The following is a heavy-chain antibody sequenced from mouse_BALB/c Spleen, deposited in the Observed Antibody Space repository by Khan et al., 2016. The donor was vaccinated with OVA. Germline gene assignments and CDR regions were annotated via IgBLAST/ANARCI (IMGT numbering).Heavy chain of an antibody. CDR1: GISITSGNYR. V-gene: IGHV3-5*02. Sequence: EVKLLESGPGLVKPSQTVSLTCTVTGISITSGNYRWSWIRQFPGNKLEWIGNIYYSGTVTYNPSLTSRTTITRDTSTNQFFLEMNSLTAEDTATYYCARDYGSLYWYFDVWGAGTTVTVSS. CDR2: IYYSGTV. J-gene: IGHJ1*01. D-gene: IGHD1-1*01. CDR3: ARDYGSLYWYFDV.